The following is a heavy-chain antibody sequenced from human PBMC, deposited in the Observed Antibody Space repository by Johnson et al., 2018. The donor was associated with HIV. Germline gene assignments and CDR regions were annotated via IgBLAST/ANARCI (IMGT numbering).Heavy chain of an antibody. J-gene: IGHJ3*02. CDR2: ISSNGGST. CDR1: GFTFSSYA. D-gene: IGHD1-26*01. V-gene: IGHV3-64*04. CDR3: ARGDVGAFDI. Sequence: QVQLVESGGGVVRPGGSLRLSCAASGFTFSSYAMHWVRQAPGQGLAYVSAISSNGGSTSYAHSVKCRFTIARDNSKNTLYLQMNSLRAEDTAVFHCARGDVGAFDIWGQGTMVTVSS.